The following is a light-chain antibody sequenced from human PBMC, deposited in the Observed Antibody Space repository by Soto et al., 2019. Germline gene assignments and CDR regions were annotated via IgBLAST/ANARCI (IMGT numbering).Light chain of an antibody. CDR3: NSYARNKYV. Sequence: QSALTQPPSASGSPGQSVTISCTGTSSDVGGYNYVSWYQQHPGKAPKLMIYEVNKRPSWVPDRFSGSKSGNTASLTVSGLQAEDEADYYCNSYARNKYVFGTGTKVTVL. J-gene: IGLJ1*01. V-gene: IGLV2-8*01. CDR1: SSDVGGYNY. CDR2: EVN.